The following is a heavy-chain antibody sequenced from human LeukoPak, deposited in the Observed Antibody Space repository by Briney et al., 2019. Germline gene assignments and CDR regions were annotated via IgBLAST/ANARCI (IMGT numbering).Heavy chain of an antibody. Sequence: GGSLRLSCAVSGFNFDDYAMHWVRQAPGRGLEWVSGINWKTGNGIYADSVKGRFTISRDNAKNSLYPQMSSLRAEDTALYYCTRRAARWQFDLWGRGTLLTVSS. CDR1: GFNFDDYA. V-gene: IGHV3-9*01. CDR3: TRRAARWQFDL. D-gene: IGHD5-24*01. J-gene: IGHJ2*01. CDR2: INWKTGNG.